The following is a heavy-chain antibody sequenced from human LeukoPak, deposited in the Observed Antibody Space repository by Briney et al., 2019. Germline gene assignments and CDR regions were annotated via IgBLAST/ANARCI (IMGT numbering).Heavy chain of an antibody. CDR2: IYHSGST. Sequence: SETLSLTCTVSGYSISSGYYWGWIRQPPGKGLEWIGSIYHSGSTYYNPSLKSRVTMSVDTSKNQFSLKLSSVTAADTAVYYCARDKGHFDVDYWGQGILVTVSS. J-gene: IGHJ4*02. CDR3: ARDKGHFDVDY. V-gene: IGHV4-38-2*02. CDR1: GYSISSGYY. D-gene: IGHD3-9*01.